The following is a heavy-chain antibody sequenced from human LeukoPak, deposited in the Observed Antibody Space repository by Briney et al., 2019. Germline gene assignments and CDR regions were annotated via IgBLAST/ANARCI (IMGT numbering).Heavy chain of an antibody. D-gene: IGHD4-23*01. V-gene: IGHV4-59*12. CDR2: IYYSGST. J-gene: IGHJ4*02. CDR3: AREKLDYGGNSFGDY. CDR1: GGSISSYY. Sequence: PSETLSLTCTVSGGSISSYYWSWLRQPPGKGLEWIGYIYYSGSTNYNPSLKSRVTILVDTSKNQFSLKLSSVTAADTAVYYCAREKLDYGGNSFGDYWGQGTLVTVSS.